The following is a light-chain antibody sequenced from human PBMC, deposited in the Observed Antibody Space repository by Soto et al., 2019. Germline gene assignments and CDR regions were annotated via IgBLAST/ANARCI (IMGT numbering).Light chain of an antibody. CDR2: GAS. J-gene: IGKJ2*01. Sequence: DIQVTQSPSSLSASVGDRVTITCRASQSISSYLNWYQQKPGKAPKLLIYGASSLQSGVPSRFSGSGSGTDFTLTISSLQPEDFATYYCQQSYSMPHTFGQGTKLEIK. CDR3: QQSYSMPHT. V-gene: IGKV1-39*01. CDR1: QSISSY.